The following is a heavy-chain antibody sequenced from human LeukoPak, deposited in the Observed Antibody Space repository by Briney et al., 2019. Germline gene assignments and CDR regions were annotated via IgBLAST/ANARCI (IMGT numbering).Heavy chain of an antibody. J-gene: IGHJ6*03. V-gene: IGHV5-51*01. CDR3: ARRALGDSYYYQMDV. CDR2: IYPGDSDT. D-gene: IGHD3-16*01. Sequence: GESLKISCKASGYTFTSYWIAWVRQMPGKGLEWMGIIYPGDSDTRYSPSFQGQVTFSADKSISTAYVQWSSLKASDTAMYYCARRALGDSYYYQMDVWRKGTTVTVSS. CDR1: GYTFTSYW.